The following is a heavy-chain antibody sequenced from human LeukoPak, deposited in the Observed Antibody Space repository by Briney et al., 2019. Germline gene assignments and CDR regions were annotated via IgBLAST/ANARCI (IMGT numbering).Heavy chain of an antibody. J-gene: IGHJ4*02. Sequence: GGSPRLTCAASGFTFSSYSMNWVRQAPGKGLEWVSYISSRSATIYYADSVKGRFTISRDNAKNSPYLQMNSLRAEDTAVYYCARDPLSSSFFDLWGQGTLVTVSS. D-gene: IGHD6-13*01. V-gene: IGHV3-48*01. CDR1: GFTFSSYS. CDR2: ISSRSATI. CDR3: ARDPLSSSFFDL.